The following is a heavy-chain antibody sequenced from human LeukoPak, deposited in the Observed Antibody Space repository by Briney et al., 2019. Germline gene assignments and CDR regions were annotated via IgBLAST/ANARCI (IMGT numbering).Heavy chain of an antibody. CDR3: ARESVGVRDSVAFDI. Sequence: SVKVSCKASGGTFSSYAISWVRQAPGQGLEWMGGIIPIFGTANYAQKFQGRVTITADESTSTAYMELSSLRSEDTAVYYCARESVGVRDSVAFDIWGQGTMVTVSS. CDR2: IIPIFGTA. J-gene: IGHJ3*02. V-gene: IGHV1-69*01. CDR1: GGTFSSYA. D-gene: IGHD3-10*01.